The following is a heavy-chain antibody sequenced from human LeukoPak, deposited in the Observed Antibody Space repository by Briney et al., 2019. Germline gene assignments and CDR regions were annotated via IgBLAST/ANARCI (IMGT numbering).Heavy chain of an antibody. D-gene: IGHD2-8*02. CDR1: GYIFTNYW. CDR3: ARLRYCDSPRVYFDY. CDR2: IYPGDSDI. V-gene: IGHV5-51*01. J-gene: IGHJ4*02. Sequence: GESLKISCKGSGYIFTNYWIGWVRQMPGKGLEWMGSIYPGDSDIRYSPSFQGQVTISADKSISTAYLQWSSLKASDTAMYYCARLRYCDSPRVYFDYWGQGTLVTVSS.